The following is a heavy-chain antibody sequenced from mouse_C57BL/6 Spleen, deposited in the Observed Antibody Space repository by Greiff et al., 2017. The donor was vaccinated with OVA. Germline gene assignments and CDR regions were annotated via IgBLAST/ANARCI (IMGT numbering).Heavy chain of an antibody. V-gene: IGHV5-17*01. CDR3: ARRVVATPYYAMDY. D-gene: IGHD1-1*01. CDR2: ISSGSSTI. CDR1: GFTFSDYG. J-gene: IGHJ4*01. Sequence: EVKVVESGGGLVKPGGSLKLSCAASGFTFSDYGMHWVRQAPEKGLEWVAYISSGSSTIYYADTVKGRFTISRDNAKNTLFLQMTSLRSEDTAMYYCARRVVATPYYAMDYWGQGTSVTVSS.